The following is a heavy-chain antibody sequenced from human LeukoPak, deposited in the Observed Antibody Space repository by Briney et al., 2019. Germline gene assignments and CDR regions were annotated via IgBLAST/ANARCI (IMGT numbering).Heavy chain of an antibody. D-gene: IGHD6-19*01. J-gene: IGHJ2*01. Sequence: SETLSLTCTVSGGSINSPGYYWSWIRQPAGRGLEWLGRIYSTGRTNYNPSLKSRVVISVEKSKNQFSLNLSSVTAADTAVYYCARDLMGVVAGTPYWYFDLWGRGTLVSVSS. CDR3: ARDLMGVVAGTPYWYFDL. V-gene: IGHV4-61*02. CDR2: IYSTGRT. CDR1: GGSINSPGYY.